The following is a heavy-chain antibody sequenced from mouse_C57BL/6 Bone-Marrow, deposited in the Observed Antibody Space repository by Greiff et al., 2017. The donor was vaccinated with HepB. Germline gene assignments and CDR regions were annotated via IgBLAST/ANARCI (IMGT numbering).Heavy chain of an antibody. Sequence: EVKLVESGGGLVKPGGSLKLSCAASGFTFSDYGMHWVRQAPEKGLEWVAYISSGSSTIYYADTVKGRFTISRDNAKNTLFLQMTSLRSEDTAMYYGARPGKIEGSMDYWGQGTSVTVSS. J-gene: IGHJ4*01. V-gene: IGHV5-17*01. CDR3: ARPGKIEGSMDY. D-gene: IGHD4-1*01. CDR1: GFTFSDYG. CDR2: ISSGSSTI.